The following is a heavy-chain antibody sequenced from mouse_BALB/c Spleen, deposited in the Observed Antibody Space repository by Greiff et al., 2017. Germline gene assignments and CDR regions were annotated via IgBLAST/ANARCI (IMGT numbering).Heavy chain of an antibody. V-gene: IGHV5-6-5*01. CDR2: ISSGGST. D-gene: IGHD2-9*01. CDR3: ARGPYYGYDDAMDY. J-gene: IGHJ4*01. Sequence: EVQVVESGGGLVKPGGSLKLSCAASGFTFSSYAMSWVRQTPEKRLEWVASISSGGSTYYPDSVKGRFTISRDNARNILYLQMSSLRSEDTAMYYCARGPYYGYDDAMDYWGQGTSVTVSS. CDR1: GFTFSSYA.